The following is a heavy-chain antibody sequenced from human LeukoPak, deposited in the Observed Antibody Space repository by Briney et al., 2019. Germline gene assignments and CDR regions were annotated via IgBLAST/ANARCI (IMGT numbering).Heavy chain of an antibody. Sequence: SETLSLTCTVSGGSISSYYWSWIRQPPGKGLEWIGYIYYSGSTNYNPSLKSRVTISVDTSKNKFSLKLSSVTAADTAVYYCARVRVGGRNWFDPWGQGTLVTVSS. D-gene: IGHD2-15*01. J-gene: IGHJ5*02. CDR2: IYYSGST. V-gene: IGHV4-59*01. CDR3: ARVRVGGRNWFDP. CDR1: GGSISSYY.